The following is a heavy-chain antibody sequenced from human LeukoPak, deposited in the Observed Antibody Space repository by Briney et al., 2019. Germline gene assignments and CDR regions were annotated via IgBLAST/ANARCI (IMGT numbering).Heavy chain of an antibody. J-gene: IGHJ4*02. V-gene: IGHV3-7*01. D-gene: IGHD1-26*01. CDR3: ARWELGGFDY. CDR1: GFTLSDYW. CDR2: IKQDGSEK. Sequence: GGSLRLSCEASGFTLSDYWMTWVRQAPGKGLEWVANIKQDGSEKYYVDSVKGRFTISRDNAKNSLYLQMNSLRAEDTAVYYCARWELGGFDYWGQGTLVTVSS.